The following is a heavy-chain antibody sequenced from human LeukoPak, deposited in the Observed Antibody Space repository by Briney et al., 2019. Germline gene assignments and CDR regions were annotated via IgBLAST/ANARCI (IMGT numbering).Heavy chain of an antibody. V-gene: IGHV5-51*01. D-gene: IGHD6-13*01. Sequence: RGESLKVSCKGSGYSFTSYWIGWVRQMPGKGLEWMGIIYPGDSDTRYSPSFQGQVTISADKSISTAYLQWSSLKASDTAMYYCARLVLIAAAGSYYAFDIWGQGTMVTVSS. CDR3: ARLVLIAAAGSYYAFDI. J-gene: IGHJ3*02. CDR2: IYPGDSDT. CDR1: GYSFTSYW.